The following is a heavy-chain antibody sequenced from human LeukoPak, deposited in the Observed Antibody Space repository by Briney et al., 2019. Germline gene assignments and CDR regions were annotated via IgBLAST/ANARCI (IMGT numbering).Heavy chain of an antibody. CDR1: GYTLTELS. CDR3: ARDLSPYGSGSYYPLYD. D-gene: IGHD3-10*01. J-gene: IGHJ4*02. Sequence: SVKVSCTVSGYTLTELSMHWVRQAPGKGLEWMGGIIPIFGTANYAQKFQGRVTITADESTGTAYMELSSLRSEDTAVYYCARDLSPYGSGSYYPLYDWGQGTLVTVSS. V-gene: IGHV1-69*13. CDR2: IIPIFGTA.